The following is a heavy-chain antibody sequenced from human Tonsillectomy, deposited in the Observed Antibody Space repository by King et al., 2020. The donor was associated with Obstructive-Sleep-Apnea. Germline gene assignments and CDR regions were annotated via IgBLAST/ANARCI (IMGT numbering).Heavy chain of an antibody. V-gene: IGHV4-59*01. Sequence: WSWIRQPPGKGMEWIGYSDYSGSTNYNPSLKSRVTISVDTSKNQFSLKLSSVAAADTAVYYGARADGYRIVRATTGTYFDYWGQGTLVTVSS. CDR2: SDYSGST. CDR3: ARADGYRIVRATTGTYFDY. J-gene: IGHJ4*02. D-gene: IGHD1-26*01.